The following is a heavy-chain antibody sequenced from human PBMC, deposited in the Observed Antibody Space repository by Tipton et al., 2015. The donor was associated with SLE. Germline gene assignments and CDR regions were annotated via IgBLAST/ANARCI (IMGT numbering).Heavy chain of an antibody. D-gene: IGHD5-18*01. Sequence: SLRLSCAASGFTFSSYEMNWVRQAPGKGLEWVSYISSSGSTIYYADSVKGRFTISRDNSKNTLYLQMNSLRAEDTAVYYCFPTAHDAFDIWGQGTMVTVSS. CDR1: GFTFSSYE. J-gene: IGHJ3*02. CDR2: ISSSGSTI. CDR3: FPTAHDAFDI. V-gene: IGHV3-48*03.